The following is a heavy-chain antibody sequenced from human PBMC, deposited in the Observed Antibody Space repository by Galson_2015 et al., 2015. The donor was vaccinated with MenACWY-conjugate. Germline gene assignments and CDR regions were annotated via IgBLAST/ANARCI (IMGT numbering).Heavy chain of an antibody. CDR1: GFTFSTYT. D-gene: IGHD1-1*01. V-gene: IGHV3-23*01. CDR3: AKDPNWEKGY. J-gene: IGHJ4*02. Sequence: SLRLSCATSGFTFSTYTMMWVRQAPGKGLEYVSSVGPTGGSPIYADSVKGRFTISRDNSQNTLYLQMNSLRAEDTAVYYCAKDPNWEKGYWGQGTLVTVSS. CDR2: VGPTGGSP.